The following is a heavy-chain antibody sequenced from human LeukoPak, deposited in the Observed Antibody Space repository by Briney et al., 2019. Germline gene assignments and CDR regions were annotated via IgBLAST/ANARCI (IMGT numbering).Heavy chain of an antibody. CDR2: MNPNSGNT. Sequence: ASVKVSCKASGYTLTSYDINWVRQATGQGPEWMGCMNPNSGNTGYGQKFQGRVTMTRDTSISTAYMELRSLRSEDTAVYYCARGRLTTVTTWYHHGMDVWGQGTTVTVSS. V-gene: IGHV1-8*01. D-gene: IGHD4-17*01. J-gene: IGHJ6*02. CDR1: GYTLTSYD. CDR3: ARGRLTTVTTWYHHGMDV.